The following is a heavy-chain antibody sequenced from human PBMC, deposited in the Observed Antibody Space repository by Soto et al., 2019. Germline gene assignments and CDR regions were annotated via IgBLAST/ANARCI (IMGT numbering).Heavy chain of an antibody. D-gene: IGHD6-6*01. CDR3: VKGGWYGTSSPSDR. CDR1: GYTLTDLS. V-gene: IGHV1-24*01. J-gene: IGHJ5*02. CDR2: FDPEDGET. Sequence: QVQLVQSGAEVKKPGASVKVSCKVSGYTLTDLSMQWVRQAPGKGLEWMGGFDPEDGETIYAQKFQGRVTMTEDTATDTAYMELSSLRVEDTALYHCVKGGWYGTSSPSDRWGQGTLVTVSS.